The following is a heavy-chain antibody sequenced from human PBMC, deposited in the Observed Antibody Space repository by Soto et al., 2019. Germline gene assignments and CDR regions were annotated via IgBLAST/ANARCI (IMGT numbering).Heavy chain of an antibody. Sequence: QVQLVQSGAEVKKPGASVRVSCKASGYTFTSSDVYWVRQATGQGLELMGWMNPNSGNTGYAQKFQGRVTMTRNTSISTAYMELSSLRSEDTAVYYCAIGSNHCRGGSCYSDWFDPWGQGTPVTVSS. J-gene: IGHJ5*02. D-gene: IGHD2-15*01. CDR1: GYTFTSSD. V-gene: IGHV1-8*01. CDR3: AIGSNHCRGGSCYSDWFDP. CDR2: MNPNSGNT.